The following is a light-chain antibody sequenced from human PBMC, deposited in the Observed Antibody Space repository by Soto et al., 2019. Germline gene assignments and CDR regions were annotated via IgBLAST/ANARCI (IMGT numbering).Light chain of an antibody. CDR3: QSYDSSNHVV. CDR2: EDN. V-gene: IGLV6-57*02. J-gene: IGLJ2*01. Sequence: NFMLTQPHSVSESPGKTVTISCTGSSGSIASNYVQWYQQCPGSAPTTVIYEDNQRPSGVPDRFSGSIDSSSNSASLTISGLKTEDEADYYCQSYDSSNHVVFGGGTQLTVL. CDR1: SGSIASNY.